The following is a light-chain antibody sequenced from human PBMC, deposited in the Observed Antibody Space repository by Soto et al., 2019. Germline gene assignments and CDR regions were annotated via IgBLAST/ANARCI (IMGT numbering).Light chain of an antibody. CDR3: SSYTNINTRACV. J-gene: IGLJ1*01. V-gene: IGLV2-14*01. Sequence: QSALAQPASVSGSPGQSITISCTGTSGDIGSYNRVSWYQQHPGKAPKLIIYEVTDRPSGVSNRFSGSKSGNTASLTISGLQAEDEAEYYCSSYTNINTRACVFGTGT. CDR1: SGDIGSYNR. CDR2: EVT.